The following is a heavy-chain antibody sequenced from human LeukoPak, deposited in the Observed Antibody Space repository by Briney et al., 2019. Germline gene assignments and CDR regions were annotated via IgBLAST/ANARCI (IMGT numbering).Heavy chain of an antibody. CDR3: ARDRAQYCSGGSCFSTPTDY. V-gene: IGHV3-30*04. Sequence: PGGSLRLSCAASGFTFSSYAMHWVRQAPGKGLEWVAVISYHGSNKYYADSVEGRFTISRDNSKNTLYIQMNSLRPEDTAVYYCARDRAQYCSGGSCFSTPTDYWGQGTLVTVSS. CDR1: GFTFSSYA. J-gene: IGHJ4*02. CDR2: ISYHGSNK. D-gene: IGHD2-15*01.